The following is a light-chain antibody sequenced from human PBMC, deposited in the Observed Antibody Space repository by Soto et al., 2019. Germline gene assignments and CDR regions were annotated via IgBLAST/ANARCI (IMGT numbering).Light chain of an antibody. CDR2: AAS. Sequence: EIVLTQSPGTLSLSPGDRATLSCRASQSVSSGHLAWYQQKPGQAPSLRIYAASTRATGIPDRFSGSGSGANITLTINRLEPEDFAVYYCQQYGSSRPLTFGGGTKVEIK. CDR1: QSVSSGH. J-gene: IGKJ4*01. V-gene: IGKV3-20*01. CDR3: QQYGSSRPLT.